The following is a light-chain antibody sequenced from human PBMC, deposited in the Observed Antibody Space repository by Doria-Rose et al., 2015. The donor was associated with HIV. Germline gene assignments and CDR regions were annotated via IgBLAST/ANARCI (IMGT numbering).Light chain of an antibody. Sequence: TQSPGTLSLSPGERATLSCRASQSFSSTYLAWYQQKPGQAPSLLIYDESTRATGIPDRFSASGSGTDFTLTINRLEPEDFALYYCHQYGTSWTFGQGTKAEI. CDR1: QSFSSTY. V-gene: IGKV3-20*01. J-gene: IGKJ1*01. CDR3: HQYGTSWT. CDR2: DES.